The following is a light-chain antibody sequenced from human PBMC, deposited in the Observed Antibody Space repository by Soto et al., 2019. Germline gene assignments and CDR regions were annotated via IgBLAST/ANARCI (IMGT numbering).Light chain of an antibody. CDR2: GAS. J-gene: IGKJ1*01. V-gene: IGKV3-20*01. CDR3: QQYGSSPWT. CDR1: QSVSNSY. Sequence: EIVLTQSPGTLSLSPGERATLSCRASQSVSNSYIAWYQQKPGQAPRLLIYGASSRATGIPDRFSGRGSGTGFTLTITGLEPEDFAVYCCQQYGSSPWTFGQGTKVEIK.